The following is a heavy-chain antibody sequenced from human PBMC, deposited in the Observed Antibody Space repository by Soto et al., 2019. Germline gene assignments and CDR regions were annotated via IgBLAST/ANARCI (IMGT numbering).Heavy chain of an antibody. J-gene: IGHJ6*02. D-gene: IGHD1-20*01. Sequence: EVRLVESGGGLVQPGGSLRLSCAASGFTFSSYWMHWVRQAPGKGLVWVSRIKNDGSGTPDADSVKGRFTISRDNAKNTLYLQMKRLGAESTATSLCSRAPEAVYCGLKVWGPGTTVTVSS. CDR3: SRAPEAVYCGLKV. CDR1: GFTFSSYW. V-gene: IGHV3-74*01. CDR2: IKNDGSGT.